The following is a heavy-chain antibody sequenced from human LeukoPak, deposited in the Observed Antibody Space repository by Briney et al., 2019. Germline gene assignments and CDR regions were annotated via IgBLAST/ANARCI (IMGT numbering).Heavy chain of an antibody. CDR3: ARSPPTYCSGGSCYYYGMDV. J-gene: IGHJ6*02. D-gene: IGHD2-15*01. Sequence: SETLSLTCTASGGSISSYYWSWIRQPPGRGLEWIGYIYYSGSTNYNPSLKRRVTISVDTSKNQFSLKLSSVTAADTAVYYCARSPPTYCSGGSCYYYGMDVWGQGTTVTVSS. CDR1: GGSISSYY. CDR2: IYYSGST. V-gene: IGHV4-59*08.